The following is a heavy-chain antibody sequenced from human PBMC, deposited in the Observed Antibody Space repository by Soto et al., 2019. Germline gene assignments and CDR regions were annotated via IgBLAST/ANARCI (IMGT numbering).Heavy chain of an antibody. J-gene: IGHJ4*02. D-gene: IGHD2-15*01. Sequence: QVQLVQSGAEVKKPGSSVKVSCKASGGTFSSYAISWVRQAPGQGLEWMEGIIPIFGTANYAQKFQGRVTITADESTSTAYMELSSLRSEDTAVYYCARDIGGYCSGGSCYSDYCGQGTLVTVSS. CDR1: GGTFSSYA. CDR3: ARDIGGYCSGGSCYSDY. V-gene: IGHV1-69*01. CDR2: IIPIFGTA.